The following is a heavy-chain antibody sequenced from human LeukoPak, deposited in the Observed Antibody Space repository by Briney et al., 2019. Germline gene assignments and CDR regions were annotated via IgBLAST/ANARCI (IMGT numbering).Heavy chain of an antibody. D-gene: IGHD3-22*01. CDR3: AREPYYYDSSGYYDY. V-gene: IGHV3-48*02. CDR1: GFTFSSYS. CDR2: ISSSSSTI. J-gene: IGHJ4*02. Sequence: GSLRLSCAASGFTFSSYSMNWVRQAPGKGLEWVSYISSSSSTIYYADSVKGRLTISRDNAKNSLYLQMNSLRDEDTAVYYCAREPYYYDSSGYYDYWGQGTLVTVSS.